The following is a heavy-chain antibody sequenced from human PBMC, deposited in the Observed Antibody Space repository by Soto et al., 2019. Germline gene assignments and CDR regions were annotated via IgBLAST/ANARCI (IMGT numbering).Heavy chain of an antibody. J-gene: IGHJ6*02. V-gene: IGHV1-69*13. Sequence: SVKVSCKASGGTFSSYAISWVRQAPGLGLEWMGGIIPIFGTANYAQKFQGRVTITADESTSTAYMELSSLRSEDTAVYYCASLRFLEWLSRGDHYYYGMGVWG. D-gene: IGHD3-3*01. CDR2: IIPIFGTA. CDR1: GGTFSSYA. CDR3: ASLRFLEWLSRGDHYYYGMGV.